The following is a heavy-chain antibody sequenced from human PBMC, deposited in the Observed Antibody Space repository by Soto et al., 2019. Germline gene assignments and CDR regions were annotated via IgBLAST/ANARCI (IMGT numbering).Heavy chain of an antibody. V-gene: IGHV3-23*01. CDR2: ISGGGDTS. CDR3: AKEGTRGLYYFDY. Sequence: PGGSLRLSCAVSGFTFSNYAISWVRQAPGKGLEWVSIISGGGDTSYYADSVKGRFTISRDNSRNTLYLQMNSLRAGDSAKYYCAKEGTRGLYYFDYWGPGTLVTVSS. D-gene: IGHD2-2*01. J-gene: IGHJ4*02. CDR1: GFTFSNYA.